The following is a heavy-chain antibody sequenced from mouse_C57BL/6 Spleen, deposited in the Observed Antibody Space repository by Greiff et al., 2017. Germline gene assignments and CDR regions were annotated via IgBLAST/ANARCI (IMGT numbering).Heavy chain of an antibody. D-gene: IGHD1-1*01. J-gene: IGHJ2*01. CDR2: IYPRDGST. CDR1: GYTFTSYD. CDR3: ARWDYYYGR. Sequence: VMLVESGPELVKPGASVKLSCKASGYTFTSYDINWVKQRPGQGLEWIGWIYPRDGSTKYNEKFKGKATLTVDTSSSTAYMELHSLTSEDSAVYFCARWDYYYGRWGQGTTLTVSS. V-gene: IGHV1-85*01.